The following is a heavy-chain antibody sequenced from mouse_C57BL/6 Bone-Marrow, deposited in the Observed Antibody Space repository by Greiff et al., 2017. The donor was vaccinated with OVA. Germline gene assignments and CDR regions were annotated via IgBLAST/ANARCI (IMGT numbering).Heavy chain of an antibody. Sequence: DVKLVESGGGLVQPGGSLKLSCAASGFTFSDYGMAWVRQAPRKGPEWVAFISNLAYSIYYADTVTGRFTISRENAKNTLYLEMSSLRSEDTAMYYGARQGDGNYLLDYWGQGTTLTVSS. CDR3: ARQGDGNYLLDY. V-gene: IGHV5-15*01. D-gene: IGHD2-1*01. CDR1: GFTFSDYG. J-gene: IGHJ2*01. CDR2: ISNLAYSI.